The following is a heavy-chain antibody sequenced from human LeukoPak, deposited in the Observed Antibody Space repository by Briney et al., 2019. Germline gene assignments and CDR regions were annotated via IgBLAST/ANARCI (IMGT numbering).Heavy chain of an antibody. Sequence: SVKVSRKASGGTFSSYAISWVRQAPGQGLEWMGGIIPIFGTANYAQKFQGRVTITTDESTSTAYMELSSLRSEDTAVYYCARAAVGRPNYYYYMDAWGKGTTVTVSS. D-gene: IGHD1-26*01. CDR3: ARAAVGRPNYYYYMDA. V-gene: IGHV1-69*05. CDR1: GGTFSSYA. J-gene: IGHJ6*03. CDR2: IIPIFGTA.